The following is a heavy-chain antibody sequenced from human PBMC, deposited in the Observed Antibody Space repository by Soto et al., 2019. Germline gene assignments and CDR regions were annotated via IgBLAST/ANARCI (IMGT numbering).Heavy chain of an antibody. V-gene: IGHV4-34*01. Sequence: PSETLSLTCDVYGGSFSRYYWNWIRQPPGKGLEWLGEINHSGSTNYNPSLESRVTISLDTSKTQFSLELTSVTAADTAVYYCARGEGRLVGTWFDPWGQGTLVTVSS. CDR3: ARGEGRLVGTWFDP. D-gene: IGHD5-12*01. CDR2: INHSGST. CDR1: GGSFSRYY. J-gene: IGHJ5*02.